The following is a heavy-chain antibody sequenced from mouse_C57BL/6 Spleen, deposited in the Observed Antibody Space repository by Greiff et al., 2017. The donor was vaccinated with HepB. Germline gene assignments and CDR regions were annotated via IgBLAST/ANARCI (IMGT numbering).Heavy chain of an antibody. CDR1: GYTFTSYW. D-gene: IGHD2-12*01. CDR2: IDPSDSYT. Sequence: QVQLQQPGAELVKPGASVKLSCKASGYTFTSYWMQWVKQRPGQGLEWIGEIDPSDSYTNYNQKFKGKATLTVDTSSSTAYMQLSSLTSEDSAVYYCARCNYSQYYFDYWGQGTTLTVSS. V-gene: IGHV1-50*01. J-gene: IGHJ2*01. CDR3: ARCNYSQYYFDY.